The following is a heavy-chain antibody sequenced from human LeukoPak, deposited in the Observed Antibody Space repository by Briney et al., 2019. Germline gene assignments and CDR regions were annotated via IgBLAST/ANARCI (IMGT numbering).Heavy chain of an antibody. J-gene: IGHJ5*02. CDR3: ARVFPPNWFDP. D-gene: IGHD3-10*02. V-gene: IGHV3-66*01. Sequence: GGSLRLSCAASGFTVTSNYMSWVRQAPGKGLEWVSIIYSGGGAYYADSVKGRFTIYRDNSRNTLFLQMNSLRGEDTAMYYCARVFPPNWFDPWGQGTLVTVSS. CDR2: IYSGGGA. CDR1: GFTVTSNY.